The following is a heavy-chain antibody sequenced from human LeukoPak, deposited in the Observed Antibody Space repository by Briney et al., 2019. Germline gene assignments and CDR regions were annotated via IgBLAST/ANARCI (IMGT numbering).Heavy chain of an antibody. D-gene: IGHD3-10*01. V-gene: IGHV1-69*06. Sequence: SVKVSCKASGGTFSSYAISWVRQAPGAGLEWMGGIIPIFGTANYAQKFQGRVTITADKSTSTAYMELSSLRSEDTAVYYCARVGTYYYGSGSYSGWFDPWGQGTLVTVSS. CDR3: ARVGTYYYGSGSYSGWFDP. CDR1: GGTFSSYA. CDR2: IIPIFGTA. J-gene: IGHJ5*02.